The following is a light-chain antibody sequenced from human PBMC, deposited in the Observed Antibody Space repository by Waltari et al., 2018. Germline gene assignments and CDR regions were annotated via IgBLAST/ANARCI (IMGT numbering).Light chain of an antibody. V-gene: IGLV1-44*01. J-gene: IGLJ3*02. Sequence: QSVLTQPPSASGTPGQRVSVSCSGSTSNIGGNSVSWFHQLPGTAPKLLIYGFNQRPSGVPDRFSGSKSGTSASLGISGLQSEDEGVYYCAVWDDRLNGWVFGGGTRLTVL. CDR1: TSNIGGNS. CDR3: AVWDDRLNGWV. CDR2: GFN.